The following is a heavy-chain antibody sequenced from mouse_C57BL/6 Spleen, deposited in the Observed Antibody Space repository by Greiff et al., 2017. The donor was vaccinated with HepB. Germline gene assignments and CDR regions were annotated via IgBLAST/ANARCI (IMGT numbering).Heavy chain of an antibody. CDR1: GYSFTDYN. CDR3: ARGRVYSNPYAMDY. J-gene: IGHJ4*01. V-gene: IGHV1-39*01. CDR2: INPNYGTT. D-gene: IGHD2-5*01. Sequence: VQLQQSGPELVKPGASVKISCKASGYSFTDYNMNWVKQSNGKSLEWIGVINPNYGTTSYNQKFKGKATLTVDQSSSTAYMPLNSLTSEDSAVYYCARGRVYSNPYAMDYWGQGTSVTVSS.